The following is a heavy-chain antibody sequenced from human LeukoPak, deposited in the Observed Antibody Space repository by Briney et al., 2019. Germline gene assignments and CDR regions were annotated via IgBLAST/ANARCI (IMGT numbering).Heavy chain of an antibody. D-gene: IGHD3-10*01. CDR1: GGSISSYY. V-gene: IGHV4-34*01. J-gene: IGHJ6*03. CDR2: INHSGST. Sequence: SETLSLTCTVSGGSISSYYRSWVRQPPGKGLEWIGEINHSGSTNYNPSLKSRVTISVDTSKNQSSLKLSSVTAADTAVYYCARYPLWFGRYYMDVWGKGTTVTVSS. CDR3: ARYPLWFGRYYMDV.